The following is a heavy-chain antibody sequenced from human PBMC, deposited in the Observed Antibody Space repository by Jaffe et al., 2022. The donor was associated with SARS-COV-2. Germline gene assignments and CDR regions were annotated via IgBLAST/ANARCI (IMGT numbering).Heavy chain of an antibody. CDR3: AKDPGYSYDSGLHYFDF. CDR2: ISWNGGAI. CDR1: GFSFGDYA. Sequence: EVQLVESGGGLVQPGRSLRLSCAASGFSFGDYAMHWVRQTPRKGLEWVSGISWNGGAIGYADSVRGRFTISRDNAKNSLYLQMHSLRTEDTALYYCAKDPGYSYDSGLHYFDFWGQGALVTVSS. D-gene: IGHD5-18*01. V-gene: IGHV3-9*01. J-gene: IGHJ4*02.